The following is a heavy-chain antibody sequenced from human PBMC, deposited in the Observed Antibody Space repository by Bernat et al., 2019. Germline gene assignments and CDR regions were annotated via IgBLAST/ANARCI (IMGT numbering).Heavy chain of an antibody. CDR1: GFSASDAW. CDR2: IKTKAAGGTT. V-gene: IGHV3-15*01. J-gene: IGHJ6*04. CDR3: TTEQLTGRVDY. Sequence: EVQLVESGGGLVKPGGSLRLSCAVSGFSASDAWMAWVRQAPGKGPEWVGRIKTKAAGGTTEYIAPVKGRFTVSRDDSKNTLYLQMNSLKIEDTAVYYCTTEQLTGRVDYWGKGTTVTVSS. D-gene: IGHD3-9*01.